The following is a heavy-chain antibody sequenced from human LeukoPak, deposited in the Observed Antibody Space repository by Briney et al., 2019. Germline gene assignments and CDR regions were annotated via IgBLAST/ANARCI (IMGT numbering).Heavy chain of an antibody. J-gene: IGHJ4*02. V-gene: IGHV4-4*07. CDR2: IHTSGTT. CDR3: ARGKWLVVYYFDY. CDR1: GDSLSTYY. D-gene: IGHD6-19*01. Sequence: SETLSLTCTVSGDSLSTYYWRWIRQPAGKGLEWIGRIHTSGTTKYNPSLKRRVTMSLDTSKNQFSLSLSSGTAADTAVYYCARGKWLVVYYFDYWGQGSLVTVSS.